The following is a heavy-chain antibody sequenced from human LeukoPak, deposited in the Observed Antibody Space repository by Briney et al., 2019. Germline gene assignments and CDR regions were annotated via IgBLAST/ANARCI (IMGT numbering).Heavy chain of an antibody. V-gene: IGHV4-34*01. CDR1: GGSFIGYY. J-gene: IGHJ4*02. CDR2: INQSGST. Sequence: SETLSLTCAVYGGSFIGYYWSWIRQPPGKGLEWIGEINQSGSTNYNSSLKSRVTISVDTSKTQFSLKLSSVTAADTAVYYCAREGVDTTIFYYWGQGTLVTVSS. D-gene: IGHD5-18*01. CDR3: AREGVDTTIFYY.